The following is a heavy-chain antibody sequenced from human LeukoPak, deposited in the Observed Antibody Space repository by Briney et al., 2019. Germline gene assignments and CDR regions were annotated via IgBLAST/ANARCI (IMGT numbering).Heavy chain of an antibody. Sequence: PGGSLRLSCAAPGFTFSSYAMSWVRQAPGKGLEWVSAISDSGSSTYYADSVKGRFTISRDNSKNTLYLQMNSLRAEDTAVYYCAKWISSSWYHHFDYWGQGTLVTVSS. V-gene: IGHV3-23*01. CDR1: GFTFSSYA. J-gene: IGHJ4*02. D-gene: IGHD6-13*01. CDR3: AKWISSSWYHHFDY. CDR2: ISDSGSST.